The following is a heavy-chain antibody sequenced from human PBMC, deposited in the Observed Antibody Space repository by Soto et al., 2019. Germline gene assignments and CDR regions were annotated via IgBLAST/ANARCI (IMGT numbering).Heavy chain of an antibody. CDR3: ARCSGYDWWDFDY. V-gene: IGHV1-2*04. Sequence: ASVKVSCKASGYTFTGYYMHWGRQAPGQGLEWMGWINPNSGGTNYAQKFQGWVTMTRDTSISTAYMELSRLRSDDTAVYYCARCSGYDWWDFDYWGQGTLVTVSS. D-gene: IGHD5-12*01. CDR2: INPNSGGT. J-gene: IGHJ4*02. CDR1: GYTFTGYY.